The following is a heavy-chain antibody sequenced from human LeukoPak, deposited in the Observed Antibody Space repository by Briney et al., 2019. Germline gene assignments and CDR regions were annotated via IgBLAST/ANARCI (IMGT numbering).Heavy chain of an antibody. V-gene: IGHV3-30*18. J-gene: IGHJ4*02. CDR3: AKDPRRYSRTGGYFDY. Sequence: GGSLRLSCAASGFTFSSYSMNWVRQAPGKGLEWVAIISYDGSNEYYADSVKGRFTISRDNSKNTLYLQMNSLRAEDTAVYYCAKDPRRYSRTGGYFDYWGQGTLVTVSS. CDR2: ISYDGSNE. D-gene: IGHD6-13*01. CDR1: GFTFSSYS.